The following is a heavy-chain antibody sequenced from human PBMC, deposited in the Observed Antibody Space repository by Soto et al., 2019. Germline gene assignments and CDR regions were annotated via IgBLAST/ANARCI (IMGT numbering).Heavy chain of an antibody. V-gene: IGHV5-10-1*01. CDR1: GYSFTSYW. CDR3: ARHPPIWTGMPDRGNDW. Sequence: PGESLKISRKGSGYSFTSYWLRCVRHIPGKGLEWMGRMYHSDSYTNCSPSHQGHVTIPADKPISTAYLRWRSLQAADTAMYYCARHPPIWTGMPDRGNDWWGQGTLVTVSS. J-gene: IGHJ4*02. D-gene: IGHD2-2*01. CDR2: MYHSDSYT.